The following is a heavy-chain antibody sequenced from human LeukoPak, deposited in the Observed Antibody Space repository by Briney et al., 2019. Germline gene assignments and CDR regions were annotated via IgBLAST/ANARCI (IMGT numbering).Heavy chain of an antibody. V-gene: IGHV3-11*04. CDR1: GFTFTDYY. D-gene: IGHD6-19*01. CDR3: ARDRGGWYVGERHFDY. Sequence: GGPLRLSCEASGFTFTDYYMSWIRQAPGKGLEWVSYITSSGRNIYYADSVKGRFAISRDNAKNSLYLQMNSLRAEDTAVYYCARDRGGWYVGERHFDYWGQGTLVTVSS. J-gene: IGHJ4*02. CDR2: ITSSGRNI.